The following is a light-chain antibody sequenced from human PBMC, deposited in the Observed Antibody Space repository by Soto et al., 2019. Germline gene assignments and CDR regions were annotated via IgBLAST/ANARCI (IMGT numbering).Light chain of an antibody. CDR2: GAS. J-gene: IGKJ4*01. CDR3: QQRSTWPIS. CDR1: QSVSSSY. V-gene: IGKV3D-20*02. Sequence: EIVLTQSPGTLSLSPGERATLSCRASQSVSSSYLAWYQQKPGQAPRLLIYGASSRATGIPARFSGSGSGTDFTLTISSLEADDFAVYYCQQRSTWPISFGGGTKVDIK.